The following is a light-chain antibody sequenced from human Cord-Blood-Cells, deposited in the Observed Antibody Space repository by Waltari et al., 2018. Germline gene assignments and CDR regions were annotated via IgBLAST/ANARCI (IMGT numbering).Light chain of an antibody. J-gene: IGKJ2*01. CDR2: GAS. CDR3: QQYGSSPYT. Sequence: FGWTRSPSTLSLSPGERATLSSRATQSINSSYLAWYQQKPGQAPRLLIYGASSRATGIPDRFSGSGSGTDFTLTISRLEAEDLAVYYCQQYGSSPYTFGQGTKLEIK. CDR1: QSINSSY. V-gene: IGKV3-20*01.